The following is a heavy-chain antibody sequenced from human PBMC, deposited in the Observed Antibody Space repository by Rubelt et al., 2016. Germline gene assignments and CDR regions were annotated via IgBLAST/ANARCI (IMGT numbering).Heavy chain of an antibody. Sequence: NGAGYSFTNYWIGWVRQMPGKGLEWMGIIYPDDSDTRYSPSFQGQVTIPADKSISTAYLQWSSLKASDTAIYYCARQYSGYDYYFDYWGQGTLVTVSS. D-gene: IGHD5-12*01. CDR3: ARQYSGYDYYFDY. V-gene: IGHV5-51*01. CDR2: IYPDDSDT. CDR1: GYSFTNYW. J-gene: IGHJ4*02.